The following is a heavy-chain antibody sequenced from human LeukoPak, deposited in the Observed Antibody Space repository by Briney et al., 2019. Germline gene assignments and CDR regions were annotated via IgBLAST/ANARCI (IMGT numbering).Heavy chain of an antibody. D-gene: IGHD6-6*01. CDR2: IIPIFGTA. J-gene: IGHJ4*02. CDR3: VRSIAATQVLGY. CDR1: GGTFSSYA. V-gene: IGHV1-69*05. Sequence: ASVKVTCKASGGTFSSYAISWVRQAPGQGLEWMGGIIPIFGTANYAQKFQGRVTITTDESTSTAYMELSSLRSEDTAVYYCVRSIAATQVLGYWGQGTLVTVSS.